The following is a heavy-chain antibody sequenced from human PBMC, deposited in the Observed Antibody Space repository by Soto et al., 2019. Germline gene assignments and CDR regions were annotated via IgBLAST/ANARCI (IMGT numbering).Heavy chain of an antibody. D-gene: IGHD1-1*01. Sequence: QVQLVQSGAEVKKPGASVKVSCKASGYTFTDYAMHWVRQAPGQRLEWMGWINAGNGKTKYSQNFQGRVTITRDTSASAAYMELSSLRSEDTAVYYCARGRWTQKVTDYYLDSWGQGTLVTVSS. CDR3: ARGRWTQKVTDYYLDS. J-gene: IGHJ4*02. CDR1: GYTFTDYA. CDR2: INAGNGKT. V-gene: IGHV1-3*01.